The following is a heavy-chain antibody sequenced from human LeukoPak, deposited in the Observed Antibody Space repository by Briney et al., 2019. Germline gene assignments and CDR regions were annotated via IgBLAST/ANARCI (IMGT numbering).Heavy chain of an antibody. CDR1: GYTFTSYG. V-gene: IGHV1-18*01. Sequence: ASVTVSCKASGYTFTSYGISWVRQAPGQGLEGMGWISAYSGDTNYAQKVQGRVTMTTDTSTSTAYMELRSLRFDDTAVYYCARDQAYSSGFYGYWGQGTLVTVSS. D-gene: IGHD6-19*01. CDR3: ARDQAYSSGFYGY. J-gene: IGHJ4*02. CDR2: ISAYSGDT.